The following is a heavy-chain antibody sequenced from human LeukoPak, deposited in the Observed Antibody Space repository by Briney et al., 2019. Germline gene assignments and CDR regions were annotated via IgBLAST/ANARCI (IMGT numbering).Heavy chain of an antibody. D-gene: IGHD3-22*01. CDR3: ARSRWVYDSPPSDP. Sequence: PGGSLRLSCAASGFTFSSYAMHWVRQAPGKGLEWVAVISYDGSNKYYADSVKGRFTISRDNSKNTLYLQMNSLRSDDTAVYYCARSRWVYDSPPSDPWGQGTLVTVSS. V-gene: IGHV3-30*04. CDR2: ISYDGSNK. CDR1: GFTFSSYA. J-gene: IGHJ5*02.